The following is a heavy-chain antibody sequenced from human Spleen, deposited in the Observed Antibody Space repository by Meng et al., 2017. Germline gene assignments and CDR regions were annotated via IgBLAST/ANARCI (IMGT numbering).Heavy chain of an antibody. CDR3: ARQGDTAMATFDY. V-gene: IGHV4-34*01. J-gene: IGHJ4*02. Sequence: QVQLQQWGAGLLKPSETLPLTCAVYGGTFSDYYWSWIRQPPGKGLAWIGEINHSGGTKYSPSLESRVTISIDTSKNQFSLKLSSVTAADTAIYYCARQGDTAMATFDYWGQGTLVTVSS. D-gene: IGHD5-18*01. CDR1: GGTFSDYY. CDR2: INHSGGT.